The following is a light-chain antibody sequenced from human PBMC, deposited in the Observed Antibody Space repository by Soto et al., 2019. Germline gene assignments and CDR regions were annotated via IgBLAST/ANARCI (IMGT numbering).Light chain of an antibody. Sequence: DIQMTQSPSTPSAWPGDRVPTTFRASQSISSWLAWYQHKPGKAPKLLIYDASNLDSGVPSRFSGSGSGTEFSLTISSLQSEDFAVYFCQQYNNWPPITFGQGTRLEIK. CDR1: QSISSW. CDR3: QQYNNWPPIT. V-gene: IGKV1-5*01. CDR2: DAS. J-gene: IGKJ5*01.